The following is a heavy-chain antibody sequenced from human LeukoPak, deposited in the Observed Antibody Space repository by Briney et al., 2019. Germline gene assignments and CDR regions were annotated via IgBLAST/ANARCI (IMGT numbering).Heavy chain of an antibody. CDR3: ARVGGGMTTVRTLWFDP. J-gene: IGHJ5*02. CDR2: IIPIFGTA. D-gene: IGHD4-17*01. CDR1: GDTFSSYA. V-gene: IGHV1-69*13. Sequence: RASVKVSCKASGDTFSSYAISWVRQAPGQGLEWMGGIIPIFGTANYAQKFQGRVTMTADVSTSTAYMELSSLRSDDTAVYYCARVGGGMTTVRTLWFDPWGQGTLVTVSS.